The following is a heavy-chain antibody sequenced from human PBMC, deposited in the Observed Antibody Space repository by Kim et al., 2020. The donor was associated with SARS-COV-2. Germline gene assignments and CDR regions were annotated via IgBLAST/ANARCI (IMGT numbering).Heavy chain of an antibody. D-gene: IGHD2-8*01. Sequence: PSLKSRVTIAVDTSKNQLSLKLSSVTAADTAVYYCARGKGVGPPRGFDYWGQGTLVTVSS. V-gene: IGHV4-34*01. J-gene: IGHJ4*02. CDR3: ARGKGVGPPRGFDY.